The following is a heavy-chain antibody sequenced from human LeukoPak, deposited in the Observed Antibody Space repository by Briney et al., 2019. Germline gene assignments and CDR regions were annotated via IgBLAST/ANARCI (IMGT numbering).Heavy chain of an antibody. CDR1: GGTFSSYA. V-gene: IGHV1-69*05. Sequence: GSSVKVSCKXSGGTFSSYAISWVRQAPGQGLEWMGGIIPIFGTANYAQKFQGRVTITTDESTSTAYMELSSLRSEDTAVYYCARRYCSGGSCPVGYWGQGTLVTVPS. CDR3: ARRYCSGGSCPVGY. D-gene: IGHD2-15*01. J-gene: IGHJ4*02. CDR2: IIPIFGTA.